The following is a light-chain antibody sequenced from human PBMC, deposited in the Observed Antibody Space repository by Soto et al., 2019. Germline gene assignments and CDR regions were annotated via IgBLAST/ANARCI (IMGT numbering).Light chain of an antibody. CDR1: QSISSW. CDR2: DAS. V-gene: IGKV1-5*01. J-gene: IGKJ1*01. CDR3: QQYNSYLTWT. Sequence: DIQMTQSPSTLSASVGDRFTITCRASQSISSWLAWYQQRPGKGPKLLIYDASSLESGVPSRFSGSGSGTEFTLTISSLQPDDFATYYCQQYNSYLTWTFGQGTKVDIK.